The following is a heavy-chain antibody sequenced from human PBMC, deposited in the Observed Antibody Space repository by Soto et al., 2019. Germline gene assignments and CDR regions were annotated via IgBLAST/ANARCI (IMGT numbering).Heavy chain of an antibody. CDR3: ARESSARDPSPLFAY. CDR2: TNQDGNEK. Sequence: PGGSLRLSCVASGFTFSDYWMSWVRQTPRKGLEWVANTNQDGNEKNYVDSVEGRFTISRDNHKNSLYLQMNSLRAEDSGIYYCARESSARDPSPLFAYWGQGTLVTVSS. CDR1: GFTFSDYW. D-gene: IGHD3-3*01. V-gene: IGHV3-7*01. J-gene: IGHJ4*02.